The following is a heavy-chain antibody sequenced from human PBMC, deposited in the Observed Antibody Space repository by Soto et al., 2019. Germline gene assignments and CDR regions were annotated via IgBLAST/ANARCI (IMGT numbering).Heavy chain of an antibody. CDR1: GFTFSTFA. V-gene: IGHV3-23*01. D-gene: IGHD1-7*01. CDR3: AKSTRNYPQGGTKGYYYGMDV. CDR2: ISGSGGST. J-gene: IGHJ6*02. Sequence: EVQLLESGGGLVQPGGSLRLSCAASGFTFSTFAMSWVRQAPGKGLEWVSAISGSGGSTYYADSVKGRFTISRDNSKNTLYLQMNSLRAEDTAVYYCAKSTRNYPQGGTKGYYYGMDVWGQGTTVTVSS.